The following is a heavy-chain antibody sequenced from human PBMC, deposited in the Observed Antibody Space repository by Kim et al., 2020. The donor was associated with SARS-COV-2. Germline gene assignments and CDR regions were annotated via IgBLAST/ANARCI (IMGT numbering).Heavy chain of an antibody. V-gene: IGHV4-39*01. J-gene: IGHJ4*02. CDR1: GGSISSSSYY. Sequence: SETLSLTCTVSGGSISSSSYYWGWIRQPPGKGLEWIGSIYYSGSTYYNPSLKSRVTISVDTSKNQFSLKLSSVTAADTAVYYCARLYQRLRWSSREGGYYLDYWGQRTLVTVSS. D-gene: IGHD4-17*01. CDR3: ARLYQRLRWSSREGGYYLDY. CDR2: IYYSGST.